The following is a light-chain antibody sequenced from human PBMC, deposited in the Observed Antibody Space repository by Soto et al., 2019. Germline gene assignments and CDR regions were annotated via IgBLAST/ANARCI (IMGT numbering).Light chain of an antibody. CDR2: DAS. Sequence: EIVLTQSPATLSLSPGERATLSCRASQSVSSYLAWYQQKPGQAPRLLIYDASNRATGIPARFSVSGSGTECTLTISSLEPEDFAVYYCQQRSNWPGTFGQGTKVEIK. V-gene: IGKV3-11*01. J-gene: IGKJ1*01. CDR1: QSVSSY. CDR3: QQRSNWPGT.